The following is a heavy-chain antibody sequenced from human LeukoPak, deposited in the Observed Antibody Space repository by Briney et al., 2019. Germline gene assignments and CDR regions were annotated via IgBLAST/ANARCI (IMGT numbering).Heavy chain of an antibody. Sequence: GGSLRLSCDTSGFTVSSNYMSWVRQAPGKGLEWVSVIYSGGSTYYADSVKGRFTISRDNSKHTLYLQMNSLRAEDTSVYYCARVAVAGLSTDYWGQGTLVTVSS. CDR3: ARVAVAGLSTDY. D-gene: IGHD6-19*01. CDR2: IYSGGST. J-gene: IGHJ4*02. CDR1: GFTVSSNY. V-gene: IGHV3-66*01.